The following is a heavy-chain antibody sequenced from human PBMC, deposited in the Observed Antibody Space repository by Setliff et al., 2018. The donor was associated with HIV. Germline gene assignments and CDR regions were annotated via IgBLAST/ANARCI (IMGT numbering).Heavy chain of an antibody. CDR3: ARDSTQHSGSYSGY. CDR2: ISAFSGNT. Sequence: GASVKVSCKTYGYTFSSYGISWVRQAPGQGLEWMGWISAFSGNTKYAQKLQGRVTMTTDTSTTTAYMELRSLTSDDTAGYYCARDSTQHSGSYSGYWGQGTLVT. V-gene: IGHV1-18*01. D-gene: IGHD1-26*01. CDR1: GYTFSSYG. J-gene: IGHJ4*02.